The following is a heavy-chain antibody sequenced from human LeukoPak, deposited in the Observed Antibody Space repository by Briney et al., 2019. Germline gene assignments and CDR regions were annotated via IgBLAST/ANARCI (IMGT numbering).Heavy chain of an antibody. V-gene: IGHV3-48*01. D-gene: IGHD3-10*01. J-gene: IGHJ4*02. CDR3: AREPIYGSGSFDY. CDR2: ISSSRSTI. CDR1: GFTFSSYS. Sequence: GGSLRLSCAASGFTFSSYSMNWVRQAPGKGLEWVSYISSSRSTIYYADSVKGRFTISRDNAKNSLYLQMDSLRAEDTAVYYCAREPIYGSGSFDYWGQGTLVTVSS.